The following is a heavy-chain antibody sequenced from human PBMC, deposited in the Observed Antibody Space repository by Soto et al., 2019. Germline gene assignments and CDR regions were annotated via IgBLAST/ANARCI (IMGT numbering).Heavy chain of an antibody. CDR1: GFTFSSYG. CDR3: AKGRGGSGSLTPRVDF. Sequence: PGGSLRLSCAASGFTFSSYGMHWVRQAPGKGLEWVAVISYDGSNKYYADSVKGRFTISRDNSKNTLYLQMSSLRAEDTALYYCAKGRGGSGSLTPRVDFWGQGTLVTVSS. CDR2: ISYDGSNK. J-gene: IGHJ4*02. D-gene: IGHD3-10*01. V-gene: IGHV3-30*18.